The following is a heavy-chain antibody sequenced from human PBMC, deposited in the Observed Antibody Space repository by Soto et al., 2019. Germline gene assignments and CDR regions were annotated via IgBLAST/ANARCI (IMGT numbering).Heavy chain of an antibody. J-gene: IGHJ4*02. V-gene: IGHV3-11*01. CDR3: ARPDSSAYYVDY. D-gene: IGHD3-22*01. Sequence: QVQLAESGGGLVKPGGTLRLSCAASGFTFRDYYMSWIRQAPEKGLEWVAYIGSSGSSLYYAVSVKGRFTISRDKAKNSLYLQMNILISEDTAVYYCARPDSSAYYVDYWGQGTLVTVSS. CDR2: IGSSGSSL. CDR1: GFTFRDYY.